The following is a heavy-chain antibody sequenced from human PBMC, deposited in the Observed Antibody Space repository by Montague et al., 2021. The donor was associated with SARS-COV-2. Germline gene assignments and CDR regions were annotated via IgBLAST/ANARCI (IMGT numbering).Heavy chain of an antibody. CDR3: ARAANILSGFYNHPFEY. CDR1: GGSLSGYY. V-gene: IGHV4-34*11. J-gene: IGHJ4*02. Sequence: SETLSLTCAVYGGSLSGYYWSWIRQPPGKGLEWIAYIYDSDATNNNPSFWSRVSMSSDRSKNQFSLKLTSVTPADTAVYYCARAANILSGFYNHPFEYWGQGILVTVSS. D-gene: IGHD3-9*01. CDR2: IYDSDAT.